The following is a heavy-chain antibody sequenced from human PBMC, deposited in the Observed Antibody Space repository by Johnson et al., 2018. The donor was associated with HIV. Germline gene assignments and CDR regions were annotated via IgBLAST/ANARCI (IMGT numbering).Heavy chain of an antibody. CDR3: AKRAATGDDAFDI. J-gene: IGHJ3*02. Sequence: QLVESGGGVVQPGRSLRLSCAASGFTFSSYAMHWVRQAPGKGLEWVAVISYDGSNKYYADSVKGRFTISRDDSKNTVHLQISSLRPEDTAVYYCAKRAATGDDAFDIWGQGTMVTVSS. CDR1: GFTFSSYA. V-gene: IGHV3-30*04. CDR2: ISYDGSNK. D-gene: IGHD3-16*01.